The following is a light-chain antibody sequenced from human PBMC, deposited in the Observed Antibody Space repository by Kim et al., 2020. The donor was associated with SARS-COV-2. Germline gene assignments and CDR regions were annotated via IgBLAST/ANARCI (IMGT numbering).Light chain of an antibody. CDR3: NSRDSSGNHVV. Sequence: SELTQDPAVSVALGQTVRITCQGDSLRSYYASWYQQKPGQAPVLVIYGKNNRPSGIPDRFSGSSSGNTASLTITGAQAEDEADYYCNSRDSSGNHVVFGGGTKLTV. CDR2: GKN. J-gene: IGLJ2*01. CDR1: SLRSYY. V-gene: IGLV3-19*01.